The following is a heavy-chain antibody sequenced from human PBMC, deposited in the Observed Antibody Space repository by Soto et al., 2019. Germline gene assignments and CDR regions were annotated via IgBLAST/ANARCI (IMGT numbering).Heavy chain of an antibody. CDR3: AKQITDGSSWYYFDF. Sequence: SVKVSCKTSVYTITIYLMHRVRQTPGQGLEWMGIINPSGGSTSYAQKFQGRVTMTRDTSTSTVYMELSSLRSEDTAVYYCAKQITDGSSWYYFDFWGQGTLVSVSS. D-gene: IGHD6-13*01. J-gene: IGHJ4*02. CDR1: VYTITIYL. V-gene: IGHV1-46*01. CDR2: INPSGGST.